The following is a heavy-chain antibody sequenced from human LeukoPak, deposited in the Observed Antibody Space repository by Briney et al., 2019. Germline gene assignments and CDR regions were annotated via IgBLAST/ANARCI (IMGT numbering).Heavy chain of an antibody. CDR1: GGSISSYY. V-gene: IGHV4-59*08. Sequence: SETLSLTCTVSGGSISSYYWRWIRQPPGKGLEWIGYIYYSGSTNYNPSLKSRVTISVDTSKNQFSLKLSSVTAADTAVYYCARLYYDSSGYYQFDYWGQGTLVTVSS. CDR2: IYYSGST. D-gene: IGHD3-22*01. CDR3: ARLYYDSSGYYQFDY. J-gene: IGHJ4*02.